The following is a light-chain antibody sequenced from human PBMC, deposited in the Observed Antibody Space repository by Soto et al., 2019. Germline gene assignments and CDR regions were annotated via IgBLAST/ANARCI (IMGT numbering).Light chain of an antibody. V-gene: IGKV3-11*01. J-gene: IGKJ4*01. CDR2: EAS. Sequence: EIVLTQSPATLSLSPGERATLSCRASQSVGNNFAWYQQKPGQAPGLLIYEASTRATGIPARFSGSGSGTAFTLTISSLEPEDFAVYYCQQHAHWPLTFGGGTKVEIK. CDR1: QSVGNN. CDR3: QQHAHWPLT.